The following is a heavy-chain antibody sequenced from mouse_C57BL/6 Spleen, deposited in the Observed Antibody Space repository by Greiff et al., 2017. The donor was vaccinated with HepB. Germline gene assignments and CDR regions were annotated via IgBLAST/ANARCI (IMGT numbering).Heavy chain of an antibody. CDR3: TAPTTVVATGYFDV. CDR2: IRLKSDNYAT. V-gene: IGHV6-3*01. CDR1: GFTFSNYW. D-gene: IGHD1-1*01. J-gene: IGHJ1*03. Sequence: EVKLLESGGGLVQPGGSMKLSCVASGFTFSNYWMNWVRQSPEKGLEWVAQIRLKSDNYATHYAESVKGRFTISRDDSKSSVYLQMNNLRAEDTGIYYCTAPTTVVATGYFDVWGTGTTVTVSS.